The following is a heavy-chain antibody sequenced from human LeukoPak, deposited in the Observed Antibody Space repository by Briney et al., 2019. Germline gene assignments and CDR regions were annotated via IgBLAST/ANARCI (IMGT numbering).Heavy chain of an antibody. Sequence: GRSLRLSCAASGFTFSSYGMHWVRQAPGKGLEWVAVISYDGSDKYYADSVQGRFTISRDNSKNTVYLQMNSLRAEDTAVYYCAKDPRMVATLFDYWGQGTLVTVSS. CDR3: AKDPRMVATLFDY. V-gene: IGHV3-30*18. J-gene: IGHJ4*02. D-gene: IGHD5-12*01. CDR1: GFTFSSYG. CDR2: ISYDGSDK.